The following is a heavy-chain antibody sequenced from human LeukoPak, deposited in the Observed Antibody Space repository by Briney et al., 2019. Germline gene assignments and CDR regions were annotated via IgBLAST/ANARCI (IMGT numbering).Heavy chain of an antibody. Sequence: GGSLRLSCAGSGFIFNNYAMHWVRQPPGKGLEWVSGISWNSGSIDYADSVKGRFTISRDNAKNSLYLQMNSLRAGDTAVYYCARDTAGLDYWGQGTLVTVSS. V-gene: IGHV3-9*01. CDR3: ARDTAGLDY. CDR2: ISWNSGSI. J-gene: IGHJ4*02. CDR1: GFIFNNYA.